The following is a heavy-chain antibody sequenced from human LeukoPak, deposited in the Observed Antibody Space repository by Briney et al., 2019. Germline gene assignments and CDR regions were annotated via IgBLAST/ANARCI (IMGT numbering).Heavy chain of an antibody. V-gene: IGHV4-59*12. CDR2: IYYSGST. J-gene: IGHJ4*02. D-gene: IGHD3-22*01. CDR3: ARDTNYYDSSGYYSGSDFDY. Sequence: SETLSLTCTVSGGSLSSYYWSWIRQPPGKGLERIGYIYYSGSTNYNPSLKSRVTISVDTSKNQFSLKLSSVTAADTAVYYCARDTNYYDSSGYYSGSDFDYWGQGTLVTVSS. CDR1: GGSLSSYY.